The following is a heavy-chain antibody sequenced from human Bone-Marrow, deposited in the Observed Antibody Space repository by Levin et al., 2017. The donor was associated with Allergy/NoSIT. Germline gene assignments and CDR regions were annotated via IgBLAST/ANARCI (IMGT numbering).Heavy chain of an antibody. Sequence: SSETLSLTCTVSGGSIRSADYYWSWIRQPPGKGLEFIGYIYYSGSTYYNPSLKSRVTFSVDTSKNQFSLQLGSVTAADTGVYYCARFESSGYSSAFDIWGQGTMVTVSS. V-gene: IGHV4-30-4*01. CDR2: IYYSGST. CDR1: GGSIRSADYY. J-gene: IGHJ3*02. CDR3: ARFESSGYSSAFDI. D-gene: IGHD3-22*01.